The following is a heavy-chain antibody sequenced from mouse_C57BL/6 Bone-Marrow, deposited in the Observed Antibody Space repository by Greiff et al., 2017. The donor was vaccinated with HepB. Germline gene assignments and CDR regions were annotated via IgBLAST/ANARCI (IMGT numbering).Heavy chain of an antibody. D-gene: IGHD1-1*01. CDR3: ARYPSCGNSFYWYFDV. J-gene: IGHJ1*03. Sequence: EVQLVESGGGLVQPGGSLSLSCAASGFTFTDYYMSWVRQPPGKALEWLGFIRNKANGNTTEYSASVKGRFTISRDNSQSILYLQMNALRSEDSATYYCARYPSCGNSFYWYFDVWGTGTTVTVSS. CDR2: IRNKANGNTT. CDR1: GFTFTDYY. V-gene: IGHV7-3*01.